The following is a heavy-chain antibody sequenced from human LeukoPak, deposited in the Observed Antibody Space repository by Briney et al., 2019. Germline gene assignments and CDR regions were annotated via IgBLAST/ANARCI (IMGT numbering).Heavy chain of an antibody. J-gene: IGHJ5*02. CDR1: GFTFSTYA. CDR2: ISGSGGST. V-gene: IGHV3-23*01. Sequence: PGGSLRLSCAASGFTFSTYAMSWVRQAPGKGLEWVSAISGSGGSTYYADSVKGRFTISRDNSKNTLYLQMNSLRAEDTAVYYCARVWELPTYNWFDPWGQGTLVTVSS. CDR3: ARVWELPTYNWFDP. D-gene: IGHD1-26*01.